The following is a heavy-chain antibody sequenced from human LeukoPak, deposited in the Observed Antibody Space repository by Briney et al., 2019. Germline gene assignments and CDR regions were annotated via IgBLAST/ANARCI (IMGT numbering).Heavy chain of an antibody. CDR1: GGSISSSSYH. CDR3: AGNYYGSGSYYIPDY. CDR2: IYYCGST. V-gene: IGHV4-39*07. D-gene: IGHD3-10*01. J-gene: IGHJ4*02. Sequence: PPETLSLTCTVSGGSISSSSYHWGWIRQPPGKGLEWIGSIYYCGSTYYNPSLKSRVTISVDRSKNQFSLKLSSVTAADTAVYYCAGNYYGSGSYYIPDYWGQGTLVTVSS.